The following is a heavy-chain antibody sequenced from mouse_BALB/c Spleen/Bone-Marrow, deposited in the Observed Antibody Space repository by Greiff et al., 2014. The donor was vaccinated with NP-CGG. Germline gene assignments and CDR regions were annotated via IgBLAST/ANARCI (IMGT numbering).Heavy chain of an antibody. J-gene: IGHJ4*01. D-gene: IGHD2-14*01. V-gene: IGHV5-6*02. CDR1: LFTFITYF. Sequence: LFNPLFSLKLSFSSSLFTFITYFISFFLHTPYNILYFFSTINICGSYTYYPDSVMGRFTISRDNAKNTLYLQMPSLKSEDTAMYYCTRRGRYDERTDMDYWGHGTSVTVSS. CDR3: TRRGRYDERTDMDY. CDR2: INICGSYT.